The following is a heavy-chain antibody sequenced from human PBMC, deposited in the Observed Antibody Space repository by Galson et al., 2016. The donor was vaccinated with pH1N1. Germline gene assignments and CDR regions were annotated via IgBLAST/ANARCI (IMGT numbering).Heavy chain of an antibody. CDR2: ISPDSGGT. CDR3: ATSSPHITGATGFFGLDV. D-gene: IGHD1-7*01. V-gene: IGHV1-2*04. Sequence: SVKVSCKASTYSFSGYYFHWVRQAPGQGLEWMGWISPDSGGTVYAQKFQDWVTMTWDTSISTTYMEVTRLTSDDTAVYFCATSSPHITGATGFFGLDVWGQGTTVTVSS. J-gene: IGHJ6*02. CDR1: TYSFSGYY.